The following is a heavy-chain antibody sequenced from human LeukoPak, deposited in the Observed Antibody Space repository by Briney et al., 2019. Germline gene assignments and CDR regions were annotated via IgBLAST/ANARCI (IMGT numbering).Heavy chain of an antibody. CDR3: ARDIVAVI. D-gene: IGHD5-12*01. Sequence: SETLSLTCTVSGGSISSYCWSWIRQPPGKGLEWIGYIYYSGSTNYNPSLKSRVTISVDTSKNQFSLKLSSVTAADTAVYYCARDIVAVIWGQGTLVTVSS. J-gene: IGHJ4*02. CDR1: GGSISSYC. V-gene: IGHV4-59*01. CDR2: IYYSGST.